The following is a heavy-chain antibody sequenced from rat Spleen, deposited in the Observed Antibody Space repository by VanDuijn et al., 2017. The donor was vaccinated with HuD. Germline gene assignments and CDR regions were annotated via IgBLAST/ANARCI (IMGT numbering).Heavy chain of an antibody. CDR2: INSAGST. Sequence: EVQLQESGPGLVKPSQSLSLTCSVTGYSITSGYGWNWIRKFPGNKLEWMGYINSAGSTNYNPPLKSQISITRDTSKNQFFLQLNSLTTEDTATYYCARSTYNNYFDYWGQGVMVTVSS. CDR3: ARSTYNNYFDY. CDR1: GYSITSGYG. J-gene: IGHJ2*01. D-gene: IGHD1-10*01. V-gene: IGHV3-3*01.